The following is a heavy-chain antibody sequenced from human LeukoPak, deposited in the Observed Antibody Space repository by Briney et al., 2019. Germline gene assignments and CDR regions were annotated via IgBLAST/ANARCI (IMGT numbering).Heavy chain of an antibody. V-gene: IGHV4-59*12. CDR2: IYASGST. J-gene: IGHJ4*02. CDR1: GGSLNNYY. D-gene: IGHD6-19*01. CDR3: ATGDKGQWPV. Sequence: SETLSLTCTVSGGSLNNYYWSWIRQPPGKGLEWIGYIYASGSTSYNPSLKSRVTISVDKSKNQFSLKLTSVTAADTAVYFCATGDKGQWPVWGQGTLVTVSS.